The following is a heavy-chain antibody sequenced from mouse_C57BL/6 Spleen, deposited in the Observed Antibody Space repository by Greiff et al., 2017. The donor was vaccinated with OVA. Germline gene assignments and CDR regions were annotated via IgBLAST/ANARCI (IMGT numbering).Heavy chain of an antibody. J-gene: IGHJ4*01. D-gene: IGHD2-4*01. CDR3: ARHPIYYDYDNYYAMDY. V-gene: IGHV5-9*01. Sequence: EVKLMESGGGLVKPGGSLKLSCAASGFTFSSYTMSWVRQTPEKRLEWVATISGGGGNTYYPDSVKGRFTISRDNAKNTLYLQMSSLRSEDTALYYCARHPIYYDYDNYYAMDYWGQGTSVTVSS. CDR1: GFTFSSYT. CDR2: ISGGGGNT.